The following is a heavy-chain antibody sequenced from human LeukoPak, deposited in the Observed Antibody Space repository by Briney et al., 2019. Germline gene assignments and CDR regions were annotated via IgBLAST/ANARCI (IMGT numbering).Heavy chain of an antibody. CDR2: INSDGSST. J-gene: IGHJ4*02. V-gene: IGHV3-74*01. Sequence: PGGSLRLSCAASGFTFSSYWMHWVRQAPGKGLAWVSRINSDGSSTRYADSVKGRFTISRDNAKNTLYLQMNSLRAEDTAVYYCARDRGYGDYHFDYWGQGTLVTVSS. CDR3: ARDRGYGDYHFDY. D-gene: IGHD4-17*01. CDR1: GFTFSSYW.